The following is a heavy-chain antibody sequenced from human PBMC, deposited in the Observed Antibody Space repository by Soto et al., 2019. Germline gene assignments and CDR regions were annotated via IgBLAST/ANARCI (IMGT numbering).Heavy chain of an antibody. Sequence: EVQLVESGGGLVQPGGSLRLSCAASGFTFSSYWMHWVRQAPGKGLVWVSRVNGDGSSTSYADSVKGRFTISRDNAKNTLYLQMKGLRVEETAGYYCARGGPYSSSEVDYWGQGTLVTVSS. CDR2: VNGDGSST. CDR3: ARGGPYSSSEVDY. CDR1: GFTFSSYW. V-gene: IGHV3-74*01. J-gene: IGHJ4*02. D-gene: IGHD6-6*01.